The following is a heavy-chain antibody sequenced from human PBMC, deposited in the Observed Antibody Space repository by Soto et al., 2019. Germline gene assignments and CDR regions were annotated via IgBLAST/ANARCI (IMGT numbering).Heavy chain of an antibody. V-gene: IGHV3-15*01. Sequence: WGSLRLSCAASGFTFSNAWMSCVRQARGKGLEWVGRIKGKPDVGTADYAAPVKGRFTISRDDSKNTLYLQMNSLKTEDTAVYYCTTETGLRYFDWLLWHYWGQGTLVTVSS. CDR1: GFTFSNAW. J-gene: IGHJ4*02. CDR2: IKGKPDVGTA. D-gene: IGHD3-9*01. CDR3: TTETGLRYFDWLLWHY.